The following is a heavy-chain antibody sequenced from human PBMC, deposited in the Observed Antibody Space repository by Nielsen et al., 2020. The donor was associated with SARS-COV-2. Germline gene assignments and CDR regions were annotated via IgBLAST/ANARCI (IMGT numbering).Heavy chain of an antibody. V-gene: IGHV1-69*05. Sequence: SVKVSCKASGGIFSSYAISWVRQAPGQGLEWMGGIIPIFGTANYAQKFQGRVTMTRNTSISTAYMELSSLRSEDTAVYYCASNGDHDDAFDIWGQGTMVTVSS. CDR1: GGIFSSYA. D-gene: IGHD4-17*01. CDR3: ASNGDHDDAFDI. CDR2: IIPIFGTA. J-gene: IGHJ3*02.